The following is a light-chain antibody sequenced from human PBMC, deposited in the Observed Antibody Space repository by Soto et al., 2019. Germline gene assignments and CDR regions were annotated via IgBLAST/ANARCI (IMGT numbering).Light chain of an antibody. CDR2: DVN. CDR3: TSWTTSTTMR. CDR1: SSDIGAYNF. Sequence: QSALTQPASVSGSPGQSITISCTGTSSDIGAYNFVSWYQQHPGKAPKLMLYDVNIRPSGVSNRFSGSKSGNTASLTISGLQAGDEADYYCTSWTTSTTMRFGGGTKLTVL. V-gene: IGLV2-14*03. J-gene: IGLJ2*01.